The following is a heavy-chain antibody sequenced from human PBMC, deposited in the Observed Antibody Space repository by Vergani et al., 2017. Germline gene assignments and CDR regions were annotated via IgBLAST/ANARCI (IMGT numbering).Heavy chain of an antibody. J-gene: IGHJ6*02. CDR1: GFTFSSYA. V-gene: IGHV3-48*04. CDR2: ISSSGSTI. D-gene: IGHD1-26*01. CDR3: ARGLVDYYGMDV. Sequence: EVQLLESGGGLVQPGGSLRLSCAASGFTFSSYAMSWVRQAPGKGLEWVSYISSSGSTIYYADSVKGRFTISRDNAKNSLYLQMNSLRAEDTAVYYCARGLVDYYGMDVWGQGTTVTVSS.